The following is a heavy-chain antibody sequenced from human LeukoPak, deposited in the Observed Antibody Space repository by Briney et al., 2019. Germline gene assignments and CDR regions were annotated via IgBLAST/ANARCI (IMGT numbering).Heavy chain of an antibody. CDR2: ISYDGSNK. CDR3: ARARSYHGLDY. V-gene: IGHV3-30*04. CDR1: GFTFSSYE. D-gene: IGHD1-26*01. Sequence: GGPLRLSCAASGFTFSSYEMNWVRQAPGKGLEWVAVISYDGSNKYYADSVKGRFTISRDNSKNTLYLQMNSLRAEDTAVYYCARARSYHGLDYWGQGTLVTVSS. J-gene: IGHJ4*02.